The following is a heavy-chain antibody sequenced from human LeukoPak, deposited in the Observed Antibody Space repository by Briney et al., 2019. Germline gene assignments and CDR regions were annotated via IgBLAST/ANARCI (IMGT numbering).Heavy chain of an antibody. V-gene: IGHV4-4*07. CDR3: ARVGDFALKD. CDR2: IYTSGST. Sequence: SETLSLTCTVSGGSISSYYWSWIRQPAGKGLEWIGRIYTSGSTNYNPSLKSRVTMSVDTSKNQCTLKLTSVTAADTAVYYCARVGDFALKDWGQGTLVTVSS. CDR1: GGSISSYY. D-gene: IGHD3-16*01. J-gene: IGHJ4*02.